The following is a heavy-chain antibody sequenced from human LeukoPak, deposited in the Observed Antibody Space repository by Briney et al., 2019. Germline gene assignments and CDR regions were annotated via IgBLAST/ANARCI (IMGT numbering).Heavy chain of an antibody. CDR3: ARDLGIAAAGTEDDAFDI. J-gene: IGHJ3*02. CDR2: IWYDGSNK. V-gene: IGHV3-33*01. D-gene: IGHD6-13*01. CDR1: GFTFSSYG. Sequence: GGSLRLSYAASGFTFSSYGMHWVRQAPGKGLEWVAVIWYDGSNKYYADSVKGRFTISRDNSKNTLYLQMNSLRAEDTAVYYCARDLGIAAAGTEDDAFDIWGQGTMVTVSS.